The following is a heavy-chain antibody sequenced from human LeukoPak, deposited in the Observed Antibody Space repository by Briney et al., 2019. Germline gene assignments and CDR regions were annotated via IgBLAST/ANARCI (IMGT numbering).Heavy chain of an antibody. Sequence: PGGSLRLSCAASGFTFSSYSMNWVRQAPGQGLEWVSSISSSSTYIHYADSVKGRFTISRDNAKNSLYLQMNSLRAEDTAVYYCAVNLRSGWDHFDYWGQGTLVTVSS. J-gene: IGHJ4*02. V-gene: IGHV3-21*01. D-gene: IGHD6-19*01. CDR2: ISSSSTYI. CDR1: GFTFSSYS. CDR3: AVNLRSGWDHFDY.